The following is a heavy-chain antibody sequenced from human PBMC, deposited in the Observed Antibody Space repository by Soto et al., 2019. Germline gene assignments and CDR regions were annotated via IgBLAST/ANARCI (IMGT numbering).Heavy chain of an antibody. D-gene: IGHD2-2*01. CDR1: GYTSADFG. CDR2: VSGNNGAS. Sequence: ASVKVSCKASGYTSADFGISWVRQTPGQGLEWMGWVSGNNGASNPAPKVQGRITMTLDTSTGVSYMALRSLRSDDTAIYYCVRDQKYFRVNGNWFDSWGQGTLVTVSS. CDR3: VRDQKYFRVNGNWFDS. V-gene: IGHV1-18*04. J-gene: IGHJ5*01.